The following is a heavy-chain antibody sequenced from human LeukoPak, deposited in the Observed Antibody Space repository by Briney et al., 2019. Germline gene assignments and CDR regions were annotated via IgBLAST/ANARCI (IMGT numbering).Heavy chain of an antibody. D-gene: IGHD6-13*01. CDR1: GFTFSSYS. V-gene: IGHV3-21*04. CDR2: ISSSSSYI. CDR3: ARGGIAAAGPIDS. J-gene: IGHJ4*02. Sequence: GGSLRLSCAASGFTFSSYSMNWVRQAPGKGLEWFSSISSSSSYIYYADSVKGRFTISRDNAKNSLYLQMNSLRAEDTALYYCARGGIAAAGPIDSWGQGTLVTVSS.